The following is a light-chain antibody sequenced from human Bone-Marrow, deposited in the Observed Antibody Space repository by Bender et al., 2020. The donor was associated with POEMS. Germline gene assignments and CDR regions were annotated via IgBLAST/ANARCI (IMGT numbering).Light chain of an antibody. CDR1: SRDVGGFNY. Sequence: QSALTQPRSVSGSPGQSITISCTGTSRDVGGFNYVSWYQQHPGKAPKLMIYDVSNRPSGVSDRFSGSKSGNTASLTISGVQAEDEADYYCCSYAGATPYVFGTGTKVTVL. CDR3: CSYAGATPYV. CDR2: DVS. V-gene: IGLV2-14*03. J-gene: IGLJ1*01.